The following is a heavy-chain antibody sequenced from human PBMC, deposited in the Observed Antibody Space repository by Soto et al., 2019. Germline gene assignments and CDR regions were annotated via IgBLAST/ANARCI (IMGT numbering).Heavy chain of an antibody. CDR3: AKEETSLIGAPPDGMDV. D-gene: IGHD1-26*01. CDR1: GFRFSSYA. J-gene: IGHJ6*02. Sequence: PGGSLRLSCVASGFRFSSYAMNWVRQAPGKGLEWVSSISGIGDNTYYADSVKGRFAISRDNSKNTLYLQMNSLRAEDTALYYCAKEETSLIGAPPDGMDVWGQGTTVTVSS. V-gene: IGHV3-23*01. CDR2: ISGIGDNT.